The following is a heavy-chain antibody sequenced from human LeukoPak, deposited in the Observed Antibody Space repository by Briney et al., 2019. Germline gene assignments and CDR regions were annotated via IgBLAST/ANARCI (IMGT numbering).Heavy chain of an antibody. CDR3: AKEVVAATPYYYGMDV. D-gene: IGHD2-15*01. Sequence: GRSLRLSSAASGFTFSSYAMHWVRQAQGKGLEWVAVISYDGSNKYYADSVKGRFTISRDNSKNTLYLQMNSLRAEDTAVYYCAKEVVAATPYYYGMDVWGKGTTVTVSS. V-gene: IGHV3-30-3*01. J-gene: IGHJ6*04. CDR1: GFTFSSYA. CDR2: ISYDGSNK.